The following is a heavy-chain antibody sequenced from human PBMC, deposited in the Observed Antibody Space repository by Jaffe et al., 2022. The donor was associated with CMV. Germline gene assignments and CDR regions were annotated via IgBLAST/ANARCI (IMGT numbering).Heavy chain of an antibody. CDR3: TTAGCSSTSCYLELYYMDV. Sequence: EVQLVESGGGLVKPGGSLRLSCAASGFTFSNAWMSWVRQAPGKGLEWVGRIKSKTDGGTTDYAAPVKGRFTISRDDSKNTLYLQMNSLKTEDTAVYYCTTAGCSSTSCYLELYYMDVWGKGTTVTVSS. V-gene: IGHV3-15*01. CDR2: IKSKTDGGTT. CDR1: GFTFSNAW. J-gene: IGHJ6*03. D-gene: IGHD2-2*01.